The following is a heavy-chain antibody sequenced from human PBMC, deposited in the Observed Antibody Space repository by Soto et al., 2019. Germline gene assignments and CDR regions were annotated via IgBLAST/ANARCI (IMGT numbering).Heavy chain of an antibody. CDR1: GFSFSSFA. D-gene: IGHD2-8*01. Sequence: EVQLLESGGGFIHPGGSLRLSCAASGFSFSSFAMNWVRQAPGKGLEWVSIISGSADSTFYGDSVKGRFTISRDNSKSTLYLQINSLRADDTAVYYCAKTRGAMIYAISVYGMDVWGQGTTVTVSS. CDR2: ISGSADST. V-gene: IGHV3-23*01. CDR3: AKTRGAMIYAISVYGMDV. J-gene: IGHJ6*02.